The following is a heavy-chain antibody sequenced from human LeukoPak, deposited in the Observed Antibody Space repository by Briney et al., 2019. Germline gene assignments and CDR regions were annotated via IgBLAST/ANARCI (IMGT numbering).Heavy chain of an antibody. CDR2: IYYSGST. CDR3: ARAYGDYVTSYYYYYMDV. J-gene: IGHJ6*03. D-gene: IGHD4-17*01. CDR1: GGSISSYY. V-gene: IGHV4-59*01. Sequence: SETLSLTCTVSGGSISSYYWSWIRQPPGKGLEWIGYIYYSGSTNYNPSLKSRVTISVDTSKNQFSLKLSSVTAADTAVYYCARAYGDYVTSYYYYYMDVWGKGTTVTVSS.